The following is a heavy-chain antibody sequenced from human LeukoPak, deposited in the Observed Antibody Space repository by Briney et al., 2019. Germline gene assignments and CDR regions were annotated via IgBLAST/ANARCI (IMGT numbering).Heavy chain of an antibody. CDR1: EFTFSNYA. J-gene: IGHJ4*02. D-gene: IGHD3-22*01. Sequence: GGSLRLSCIGSEFTFSNYAMNWVRQAPGKGLEWVSGIGGGGGITDYAESVRGRFTISRDNSKNTLYLQMDSLRAEDTAVYYCAKDMRGYHRPIDYWGQGTLATVSS. CDR2: IGGGGGIT. CDR3: AKDMRGYHRPIDY. V-gene: IGHV3-23*01.